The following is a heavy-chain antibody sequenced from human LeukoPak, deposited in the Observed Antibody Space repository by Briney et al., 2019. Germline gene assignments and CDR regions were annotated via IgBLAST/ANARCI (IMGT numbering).Heavy chain of an antibody. CDR3: ARAAGYSSSWYVKAYYFDY. V-gene: IGHV3-74*01. J-gene: IGHJ4*02. D-gene: IGHD6-13*01. CDR1: GFTFSSYW. Sequence: GGSLRLSCAASGFTFSSYWTHWVRQAPGKGLVWVSRINSDGSSTSYADSVKGRFTISRDNAKNTLYLQMNSLRAEDTAVYYCARAAGYSSSWYVKAYYFDYWGQGTLVTVSS. CDR2: INSDGSST.